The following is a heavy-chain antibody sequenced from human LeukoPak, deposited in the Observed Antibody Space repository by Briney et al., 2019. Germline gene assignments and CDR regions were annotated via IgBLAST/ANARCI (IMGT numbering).Heavy chain of an antibody. CDR2: INPSGGST. D-gene: IGHD3-22*01. Sequence: ASVKVSCKASGYTFTSYYMHWVRQAPGQGLEWMGIINPSGGSTNYAQKFQGRVAMTRDMSTSTVYMELSSLRSEDTAVYYCARARPYYYDSSGYYGGAFPLDYWGQGTLVTVSS. J-gene: IGHJ4*02. CDR3: ARARPYYYDSSGYYGGAFPLDY. CDR1: GYTFTSYY. V-gene: IGHV1-46*01.